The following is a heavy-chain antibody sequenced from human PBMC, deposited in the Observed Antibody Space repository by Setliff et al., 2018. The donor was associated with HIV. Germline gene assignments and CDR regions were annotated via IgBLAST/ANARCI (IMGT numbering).Heavy chain of an antibody. V-gene: IGHV4-31*03. CDR3: ARRGRDGVLIVFATGFDP. CDR1: GGSITSGTYY. CDR2: IYYSGST. J-gene: IGHJ5*02. D-gene: IGHD2-8*01. Sequence: SETLSLTCTVSGGSITSGTYYWNWIRQHPGKGLEWIGYIYYSGSTYYNPSLKSRITISVDTSKNQFSLKLNSVTAADTAVYYCARRGRDGVLIVFATGFDPWGQGTLVTVSS.